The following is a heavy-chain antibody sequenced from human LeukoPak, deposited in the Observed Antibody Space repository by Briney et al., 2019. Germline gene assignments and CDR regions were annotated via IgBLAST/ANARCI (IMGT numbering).Heavy chain of an antibody. V-gene: IGHV3-30-3*01. CDR1: GFTFSSYA. Sequence: GRSLRLSCAASGFTFSSYAMHWVRQAPGKGLEWVAVISYDGSNKYYADSVKGHFTISRDNSKNTLYLQMNSLRAEDTAVYYCARDRAAAGTSAFDIWGQGTMVTVSS. D-gene: IGHD6-13*01. J-gene: IGHJ3*02. CDR2: ISYDGSNK. CDR3: ARDRAAAGTSAFDI.